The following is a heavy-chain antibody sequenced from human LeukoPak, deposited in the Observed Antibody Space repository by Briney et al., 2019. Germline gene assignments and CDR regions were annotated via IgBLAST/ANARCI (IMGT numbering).Heavy chain of an antibody. J-gene: IGHJ6*03. D-gene: IGHD2-21*01. CDR1: GGSFSGYY. Sequence: SETLSLTCAVYGGSFSGYYWSWIRQPPGKGLEWIGEINHSGSTNYNPSLKSRVTISVDTSKNQFSLELSSVTAADTAVYYCARGPRIASRLYYYMDVWGKGTTVTVSS. V-gene: IGHV4-34*01. CDR3: ARGPRIASRLYYYMDV. CDR2: INHSGST.